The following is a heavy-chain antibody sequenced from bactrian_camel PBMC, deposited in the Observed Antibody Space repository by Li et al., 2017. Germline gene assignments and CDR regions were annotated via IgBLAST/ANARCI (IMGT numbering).Heavy chain of an antibody. D-gene: IGHD2*01. J-gene: IGHJ4*01. CDR2: IGIDGTT. CDR1: EYTYNSYC. Sequence: WSLALSCVATEYTYNSYCMAWFRQSPQTSWLERERVARIGIDGTTTYADSVKGRFTISKDNAKNTLYLQMNSLKPEDTAMYYCAAHNRRYTRYTPLTKDEYKDWARGPRSPSP. V-gene: IGHV3S68*01.